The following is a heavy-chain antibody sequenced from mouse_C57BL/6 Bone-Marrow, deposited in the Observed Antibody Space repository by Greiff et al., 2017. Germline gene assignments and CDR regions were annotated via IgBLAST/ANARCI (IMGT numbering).Heavy chain of an antibody. Sequence: EVKVVESEGGLVQPGSSMKLSCTASGFTFRDYYMAWVRQVPEKGLEWVANINYDGSSTYYLDSLKSRFIISRDNAKNILYLQMSSLKSEDTATYYCARDWDDWYFDVWGTGTTVTVSS. CDR1: GFTFRDYY. J-gene: IGHJ1*03. CDR3: ARDWDDWYFDV. CDR2: INYDGSST. V-gene: IGHV5-16*01. D-gene: IGHD4-1*01.